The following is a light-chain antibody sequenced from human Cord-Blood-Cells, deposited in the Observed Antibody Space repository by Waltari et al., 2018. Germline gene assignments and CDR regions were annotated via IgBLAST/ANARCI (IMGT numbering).Light chain of an antibody. Sequence: EIVLTQSPGTLSLSPGDRATLSCRASQSVSSIYLAWYQQKPGQAPRLLVYGASSRATGIPDRFSGSGSGTDFTLTISRLEPEDFAVYYCQQYGSSPPNTFGQGTKLEIK. J-gene: IGKJ2*01. CDR2: GAS. CDR3: QQYGSSPPNT. V-gene: IGKV3-20*01. CDR1: QSVSSIY.